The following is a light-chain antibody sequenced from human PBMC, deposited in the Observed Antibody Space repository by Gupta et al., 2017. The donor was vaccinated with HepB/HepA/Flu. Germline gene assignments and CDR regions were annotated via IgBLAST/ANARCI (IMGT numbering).Light chain of an antibody. CDR1: QSVSRH. V-gene: IGKV3-15*01. CDR2: GTS. J-gene: IGKJ4*01. CDR3: QQYNNWPSLT. Sequence: IVMTQSPATLSLSPGETATLSCRASQSVSRHLAWYQQRPGQAPSLLLYGTSTRATGTPARFSGSGSETEFTLTISSLQSEDFVVYYCQQYNNWPSLTFGGGTKVEIK.